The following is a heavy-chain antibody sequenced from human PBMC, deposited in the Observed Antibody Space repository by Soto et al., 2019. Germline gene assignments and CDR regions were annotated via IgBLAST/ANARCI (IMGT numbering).Heavy chain of an antibody. J-gene: IGHJ6*02. CDR2: ISYDGSNK. CDR3: ARDGRLLLYYYYGMDV. D-gene: IGHD3-22*01. V-gene: IGHV3-30-3*01. Sequence: GGSLRLSCAASGFTFSSYAMHWVRQAPGKGLEWVAVISYDGSNKYYADSVKGRFTISRDNSKNTLYLQMNSLRAEDTAVYYCARDGRLLLYYYYGMDVWGQGTTVTSP. CDR1: GFTFSSYA.